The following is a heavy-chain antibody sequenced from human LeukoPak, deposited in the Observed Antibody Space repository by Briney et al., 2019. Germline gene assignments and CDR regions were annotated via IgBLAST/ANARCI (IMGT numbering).Heavy chain of an antibody. Sequence: PGGSLRLSCAASGFTFSRSAMTWVRQGPGTGLEFVASIIYSGGATYYADSVKGRFTISRDNSKNTLYLQMNSLRAEDTAVYYCARDWDREGYTVDYWGQGTLVTVSS. J-gene: IGHJ4*02. CDR3: ARDWDREGYTVDY. CDR1: GFTFSRSA. D-gene: IGHD5-24*01. V-gene: IGHV3-23*01. CDR2: IIYSGGAT.